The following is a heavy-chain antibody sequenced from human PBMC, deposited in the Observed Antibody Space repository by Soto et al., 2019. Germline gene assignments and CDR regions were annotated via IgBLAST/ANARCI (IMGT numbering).Heavy chain of an antibody. CDR1: EFTFSSYA. CDR2: ISYDGSNK. CDR3: ARADYGDPNDY. Sequence: QVQLVESGGGVVQPGRSLRLSCAASEFTFSSYAMHWVRQAPGKGLEWVAVISYDGSNKYYADSVKGRFTISRDNSKNTLYLQMNSLRAEDTAVYYCARADYGDPNDYWGQGTLVTVSS. V-gene: IGHV3-30-3*01. D-gene: IGHD4-17*01. J-gene: IGHJ4*02.